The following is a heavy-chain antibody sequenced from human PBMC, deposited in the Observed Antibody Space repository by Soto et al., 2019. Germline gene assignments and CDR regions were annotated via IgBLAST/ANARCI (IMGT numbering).Heavy chain of an antibody. CDR2: INPNSGGT. Sequence: ASVKVSCKASGYTFTGYYMHWVRQAPGQGLEWMGWINPNSGGTNYAQKFQGWVTMTRDTSISTAYMELSRLRSDDTAVYYCARDRGVVGGSLSTYGMDVWGQGTTVTVSS. CDR3: ARDRGVVGGSLSTYGMDV. CDR1: GYTFTGYY. J-gene: IGHJ6*02. V-gene: IGHV1-2*04. D-gene: IGHD1-26*01.